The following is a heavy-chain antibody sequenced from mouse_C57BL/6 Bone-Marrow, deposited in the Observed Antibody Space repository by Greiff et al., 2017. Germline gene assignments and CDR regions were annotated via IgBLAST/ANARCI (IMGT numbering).Heavy chain of an antibody. V-gene: IGHV5-4*01. J-gene: IGHJ2*01. CDR1: GFTFSSYA. Sequence: EVMLVESGGGLVKPGGSLKLSCAASGFTFSSYAMSWVRQTPVKRLEWVATISDGGSYTYYPDNVKGRFTISRDNAKNNLYLQMSHLKSEDTAMYYCARDSDGGRYYLDYWGQGT. CDR2: ISDGGSYT. CDR3: ARDSDGGRYYLDY.